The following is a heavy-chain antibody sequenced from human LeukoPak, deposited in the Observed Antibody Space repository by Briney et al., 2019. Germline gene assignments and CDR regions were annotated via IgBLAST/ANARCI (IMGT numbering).Heavy chain of an antibody. CDR1: GFTFSSYS. D-gene: IGHD6-19*01. CDR3: ARGPTIKQWLDAFDI. V-gene: IGHV3-21*01. Sequence: GGSLRLSCAASGFTFSSYSMNWVRQAPGKGLEWVSSISSSSSYIYYADSVKGRFTISRDNATNSLYLQMNSLRAEDTAVYYCARGPTIKQWLDAFDIWGQGTMVTVSS. J-gene: IGHJ3*02. CDR2: ISSSSSYI.